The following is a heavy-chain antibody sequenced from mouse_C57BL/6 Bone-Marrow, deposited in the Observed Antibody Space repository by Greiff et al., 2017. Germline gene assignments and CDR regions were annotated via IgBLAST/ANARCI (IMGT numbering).Heavy chain of an antibody. V-gene: IGHV5-6*02. CDR1: GFTFSSYG. J-gene: IGHJ4*01. D-gene: IGHD1-1*01. Sequence: DVMLVESGGDLVKPGGSLKLSCAASGFTFSSYGMSWVRQTPDKRLEWVATISSGGSYTYYPDSVKGRFTISSDNAKNTLYLQMSSLKSEDTAMYYCARRDYSYAMDYWGQGTSVTVSS. CDR3: ARRDYSYAMDY. CDR2: ISSGGSYT.